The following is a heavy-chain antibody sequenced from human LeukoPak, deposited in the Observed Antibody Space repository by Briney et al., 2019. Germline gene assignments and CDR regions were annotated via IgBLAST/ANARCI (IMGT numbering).Heavy chain of an antibody. CDR1: GYTFTSYG. CDR2: INPNSGGT. V-gene: IGHV1-2*02. J-gene: IGHJ4*02. Sequence: ASVKVSCKASGYTFTSYGISWVRQAPGQGLEWMGWINPNSGGTNYAQKFQGRVTMTRDTSISTAYMELSRLRSDDTAVYYCARDPNIAAALWGQGTLVTVSS. D-gene: IGHD6-13*01. CDR3: ARDPNIAAAL.